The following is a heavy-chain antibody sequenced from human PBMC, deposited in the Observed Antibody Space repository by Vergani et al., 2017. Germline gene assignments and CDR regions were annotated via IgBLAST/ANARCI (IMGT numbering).Heavy chain of an antibody. D-gene: IGHD2-15*01. CDR3: ARRSGGYYSGGKVHPLRTAFDV. CDR1: GYSISSGYY. J-gene: IGHJ3*01. V-gene: IGHV4-38-2*02. Sequence: QVQLQESGPGLVKPSETLSLTCTVSGYSISSGYYWGWIRQPPGKGLEWIGSIYHSGSTYYNPSLKSRVTISVDTSKNQFSLTVTSVTAADTAIYFCARRSGGYYSGGKVHPLRTAFDVWGHGTVVTVSS. CDR2: IYHSGST.